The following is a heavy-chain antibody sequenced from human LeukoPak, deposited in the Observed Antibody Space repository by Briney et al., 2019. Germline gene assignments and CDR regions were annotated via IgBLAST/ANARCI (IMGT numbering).Heavy chain of an antibody. J-gene: IGHJ4*02. V-gene: IGHV4-59*01. D-gene: IGHD3-22*01. CDR1: GGSISSYY. Sequence: SETLSLTCTVSGGSISSYYWSWIRQPPGKGLEWIGYIYYSGSTNYNPSLKSRVTISVDTSKNQFSLKLSSVTAADTAVYYCARGVYDSRGRFDYWGQGTLVTVSS. CDR3: ARGVYDSRGRFDY. CDR2: IYYSGST.